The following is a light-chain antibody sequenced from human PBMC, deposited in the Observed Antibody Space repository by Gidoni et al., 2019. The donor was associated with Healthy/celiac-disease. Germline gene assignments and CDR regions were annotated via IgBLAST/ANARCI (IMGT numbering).Light chain of an antibody. CDR2: AAS. V-gene: IGKV1-39*01. Sequence: DIQMTQSPSSLSASVGDRVTITCRASQSISSYLNWYQQKPGKAPKLLIDAASSLQSGVPSRFSGSGSGTDLTLTISSLQPEDFATYYCQQSYSTLTWTFGQGTKVEIK. CDR3: QQSYSTLTWT. CDR1: QSISSY. J-gene: IGKJ1*01.